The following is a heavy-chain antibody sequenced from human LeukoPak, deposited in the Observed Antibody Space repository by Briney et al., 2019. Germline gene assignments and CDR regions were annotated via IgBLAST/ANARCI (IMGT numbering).Heavy chain of an antibody. CDR3: ARVIASNRFDA. V-gene: IGHV3-48*03. J-gene: IGHJ5*02. D-gene: IGHD3-16*02. CDR1: GFAFSSYE. CDR2: ISSSGSTK. Sequence: GGSLRLSCADSGFAFSSYEMNWVRQAPGKGLEWVSYISSSGSTKYYADSVKGRFTISRDNAKNSLYLQMNSLRAEDTAVYYCARVIASNRFDAWGKGAMVIVSS.